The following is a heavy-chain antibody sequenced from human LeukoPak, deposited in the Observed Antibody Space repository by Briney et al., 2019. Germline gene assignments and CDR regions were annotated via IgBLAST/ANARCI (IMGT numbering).Heavy chain of an antibody. D-gene: IGHD6-13*01. CDR2: ISSSSVYI. CDR1: GFTFSSYS. V-gene: IGHV3-21*04. J-gene: IGHJ6*03. Sequence: PGGSLRLSCAASGFTFSSYSMNWVRQAPGKGLEWVSSISSSSVYIYYADSVKGRFTISRDNSKNTLYLQMNSLRAEDTAVYYCARRVQQSYYYYYMDVWGKGTTVTVSS. CDR3: ARRVQQSYYYYYMDV.